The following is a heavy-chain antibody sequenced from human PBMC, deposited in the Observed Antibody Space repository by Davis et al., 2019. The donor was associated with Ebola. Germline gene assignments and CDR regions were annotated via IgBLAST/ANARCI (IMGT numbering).Heavy chain of an antibody. CDR3: ASYPRGLRNGMDV. CDR1: GFTVSSNY. Sequence: PGGSLRLSCAASGFTVSSNYMGWIRQPPGKGLEWIGEINHSGSTNYNPSLKSRVTISVDTSKNQFSLKLSSVTAADTAVYYCASYPRGLRNGMDVWGQGTTVTVSS. D-gene: IGHD4-17*01. V-gene: IGHV4-34*01. CDR2: INHSGST. J-gene: IGHJ6*02.